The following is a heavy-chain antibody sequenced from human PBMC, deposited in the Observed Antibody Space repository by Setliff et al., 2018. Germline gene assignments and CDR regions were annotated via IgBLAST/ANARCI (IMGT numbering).Heavy chain of an antibody. J-gene: IGHJ4*02. CDR3: ARGGMAAAGRKGVFEY. CDR2: IHTGGGSA. V-gene: IGHV1-46*01. D-gene: IGHD6-13*01. Sequence: ASVKVSCKASGYTFTNYGISWVRQAPGQGLEWMGIIHTGGGSASYAQKFQGRVTMTSDTSTSTVYMEVNSVTSDDTAIYYCARGGMAAAGRKGVFEYWGQGTVGTVSS. CDR1: GYTFTNYG.